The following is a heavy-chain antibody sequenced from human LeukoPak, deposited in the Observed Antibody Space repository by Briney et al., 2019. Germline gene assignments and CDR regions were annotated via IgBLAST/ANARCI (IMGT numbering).Heavy chain of an antibody. CDR1: GFTFSSYA. D-gene: IGHD6-13*01. CDR2: ISYDGSNK. Sequence: GGSLRLSCAASGFTFSSYAMHWVRQAPGKGLEWVAVISYDGSNKYYADSVKGRFTISRDNSKNTLYLQMNSLRAEDTAVYYCARASSSLFDAFDIWGQGTMVTVSS. V-gene: IGHV3-30*04. J-gene: IGHJ3*02. CDR3: ARASSSLFDAFDI.